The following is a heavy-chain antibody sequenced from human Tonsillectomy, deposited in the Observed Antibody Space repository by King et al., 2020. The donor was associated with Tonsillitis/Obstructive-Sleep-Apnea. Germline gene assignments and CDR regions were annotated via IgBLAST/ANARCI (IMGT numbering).Heavy chain of an antibody. D-gene: IGHD3-3*01. CDR2: IYYSGIT. Sequence: VQLQESGPGLVKPSETLSLTCTVSGGSISSYYCSWNRQPPGKGLDWIGYIYYSGITNYNPALKSRVTISVGTFKNQFSLKLSSVTAADTAEYYCARVPWITIFGVVTRNDAFDIWGQGTMVTVSS. J-gene: IGHJ3*02. V-gene: IGHV4-59*01. CDR3: ARVPWITIFGVVTRNDAFDI. CDR1: GGSISSYY.